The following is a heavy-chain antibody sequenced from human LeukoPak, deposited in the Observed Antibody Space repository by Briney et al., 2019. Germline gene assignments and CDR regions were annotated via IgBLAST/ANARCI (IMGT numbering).Heavy chain of an antibody. CDR1: GFTFSGFA. CDR2: ISGSGGST. V-gene: IGHV3-23*01. CDR3: ARVGIGGAYYNDY. Sequence: PGGSLRLSCAASGFTFSGFAMSWVRQAPGKGLEWVSSISGSGGSTYYADSVKGRFTISRDTSKNTLFLQMNSLRAEDTAVYYCARVGIGGAYYNDYWGRGTLVTVSS. D-gene: IGHD3-22*01. J-gene: IGHJ4*02.